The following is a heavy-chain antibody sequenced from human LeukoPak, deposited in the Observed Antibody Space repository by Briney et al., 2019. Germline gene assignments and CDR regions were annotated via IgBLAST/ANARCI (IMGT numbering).Heavy chain of an antibody. CDR1: GLTLSDCY. CDR2: IYPGGGVI. CDR3: ARVVGYSSSWYFDY. V-gene: IGHV3-11*04. D-gene: IGHD6-13*01. J-gene: IGHJ4*02. Sequence: GESLRLSCAASGLTLSDCYISWIRQAPGKGLECVAYIYPGGGVIYYADSVKGRFTIFRDNTKNSLYLQMNSLRAEDTAVYYCARVVGYSSSWYFDYWGQGTLVTVSS.